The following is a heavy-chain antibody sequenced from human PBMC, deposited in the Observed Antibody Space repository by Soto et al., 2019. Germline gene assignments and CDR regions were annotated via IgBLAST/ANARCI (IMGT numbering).Heavy chain of an antibody. J-gene: IGHJ4*02. Sequence: ASVKVSCKASGGTFSSYAISWVRQAPGQGLEWMGGIIPIFGTANYAQKFQGRVTITADESTSTAYMELSSLRSEDTAVYYCARRGDILTSYYLDYWGQGTLVTVSS. CDR2: IIPIFGTA. CDR1: GGTFSSYA. V-gene: IGHV1-69*13. CDR3: ARRGDILTSYYLDY. D-gene: IGHD3-9*01.